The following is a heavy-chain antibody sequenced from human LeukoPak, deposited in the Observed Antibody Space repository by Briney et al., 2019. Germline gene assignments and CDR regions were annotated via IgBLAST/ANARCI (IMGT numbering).Heavy chain of an antibody. CDR2: INHSGST. V-gene: IGHV4-34*01. Sequence: PSETLSLTCAVYGGSFSGYYWSWIRQPPGKGLEWIGEINHSGSTNYNPSPKSRVTISVDTSKNQFSLKLSSVTAADTAVYYCARGRNTYYYDSSDYRRAFDIWGQGTMVTVSS. CDR3: ARGRNTYYYDSSDYRRAFDI. D-gene: IGHD3-22*01. J-gene: IGHJ3*02. CDR1: GGSFSGYY.